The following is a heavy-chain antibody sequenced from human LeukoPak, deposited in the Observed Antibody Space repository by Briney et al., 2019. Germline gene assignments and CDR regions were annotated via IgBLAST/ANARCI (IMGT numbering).Heavy chain of an antibody. V-gene: IGHV3-33*01. Sequence: PGGSLRLSCAASGFTFSSYGMHWVRQAPGKGLEWVAVIWYDGSNKYYADSVKGRFTISRDNSKNTLYLHMNSLRAEDTAVYYCARGLRGLVGGNSYYFDYWGQGTLVTVSS. CDR3: ARGLRGLVGGNSYYFDY. D-gene: IGHD4-23*01. J-gene: IGHJ4*02. CDR2: IWYDGSNK. CDR1: GFTFSSYG.